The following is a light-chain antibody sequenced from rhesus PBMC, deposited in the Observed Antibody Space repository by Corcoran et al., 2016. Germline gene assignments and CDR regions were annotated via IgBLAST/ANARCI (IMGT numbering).Light chain of an antibody. CDR1: QDVRSY. V-gene: IGKV1-28*02. Sequence: DIQMTQSPSSPFASAGDTVTITCRASQDVRSYLSRFQQKPGKTPQFLIYDTSSLENGVPSRFSGSGSGTVFTLTISSLQTEDFATYYWLQHNTYPFTFDPGTTLDIK. CDR3: LQHNTYPFT. J-gene: IGKJ3*01. CDR2: DTS.